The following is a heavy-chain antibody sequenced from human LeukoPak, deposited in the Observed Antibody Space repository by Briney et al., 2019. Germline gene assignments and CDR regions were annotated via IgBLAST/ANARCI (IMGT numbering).Heavy chain of an antibody. J-gene: IGHJ4*02. Sequence: ASVKVSCKASGYTVTSYYMHWVRQAPGQGLEWMGWINPNSGGTNYAQKFQGWVTMTRDTSISTAYMELSRLRSDDTAVYYCATPLSSGWYVYWGQGTLVTVSS. D-gene: IGHD6-19*01. V-gene: IGHV1-2*04. CDR3: ATPLSSGWYVY. CDR2: INPNSGGT. CDR1: GYTVTSYY.